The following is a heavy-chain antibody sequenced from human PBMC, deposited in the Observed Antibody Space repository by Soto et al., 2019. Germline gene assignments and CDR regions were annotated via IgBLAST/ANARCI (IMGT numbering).Heavy chain of an antibody. CDR3: ASGHDAYKVRY. Sequence: TLSLTCTVSGGSISSGGTGSYWTWIRQLPGKGLEWIGYIYYTGNTYYNPSLKSRPTISIDTSENQFSLKLTSVTAADTAVYFCASGHDAYKVRYWGQG. V-gene: IGHV4-31*03. CDR2: IYYTGNT. CDR1: GGSISSGGTGSY. D-gene: IGHD1-1*01. J-gene: IGHJ4*02.